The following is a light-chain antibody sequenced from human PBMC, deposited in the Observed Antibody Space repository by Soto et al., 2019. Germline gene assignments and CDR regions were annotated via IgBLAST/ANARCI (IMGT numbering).Light chain of an antibody. CDR2: DVY. CDR3: QQRSDWPWT. Sequence: VFTKSPATPSFSTGSSGQLYGRASESVTNYLAWYQQKPGQAPRLLVYDVYNRATGIQARLSVGVSGTDFTLTISNLEPEECAVDYGQQRSDWPWTVGQGTKVDIK. V-gene: IGKV3-11*01. J-gene: IGKJ1*01. CDR1: ESVTNY.